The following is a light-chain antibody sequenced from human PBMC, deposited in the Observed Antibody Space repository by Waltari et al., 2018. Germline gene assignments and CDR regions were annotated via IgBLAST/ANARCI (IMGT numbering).Light chain of an antibody. CDR1: SSDVGAYKY. V-gene: IGLV2-14*01. J-gene: IGLJ3*02. CDR2: DVS. CDR3: AYAGSVTWV. Sequence: QSALTQPASVSGSPGQSITISCTGTSSDVGAYKYVSWYQHRPGTAPTLMVDDVSNRPSGVSNRFSGSKSGNTASLTISGLQPEDEADYYCAYAGSVTWVFGGGTKVTVL.